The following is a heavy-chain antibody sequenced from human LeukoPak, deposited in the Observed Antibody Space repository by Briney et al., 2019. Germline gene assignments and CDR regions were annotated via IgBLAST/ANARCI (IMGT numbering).Heavy chain of an antibody. CDR2: INPSGGST. Sequence: ASVKVSCKASGYTFTSYYMHWVRQATGQGLEWMGIINPSGGSTSYAQKFQGRVTMTRDMSTSTVYMELSSLRSEDTAVYYCARDPAHHYYYYYYMDVWGKGTTVTVSS. CDR3: ARDPAHHYYYYYYMDV. V-gene: IGHV1-46*01. J-gene: IGHJ6*03. CDR1: GYTFTSYY.